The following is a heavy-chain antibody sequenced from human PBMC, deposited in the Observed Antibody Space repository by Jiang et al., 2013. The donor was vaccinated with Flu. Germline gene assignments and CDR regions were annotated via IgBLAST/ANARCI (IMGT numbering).Heavy chain of an antibody. J-gene: IGHJ4*02. CDR3: ARAELGDFDS. Sequence: EWIGGVYHDDSTHVQPVPSKSRVTISVDTSKNQLSLKLSSVTAADTAVYYCARAELGDFDSWGQGTLVTVSS. V-gene: IGHV4-38-2*02. CDR2: VYHDDST. D-gene: IGHD7-27*01.